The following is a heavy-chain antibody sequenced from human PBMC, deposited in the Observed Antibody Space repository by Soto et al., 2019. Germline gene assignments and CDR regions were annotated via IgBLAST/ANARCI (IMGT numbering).Heavy chain of an antibody. Sequence: EVQLVETGGDLIQPGGSLRLSCAASGFTVSSDSMTWVRQAPGKGLEWISIIYSDNNTDYADSVKGRFSISRDTSKNILYLQMTSLRAEDTAEYYCARHSSAMGVWGQGTTVPVSS. CDR2: IYSDNNT. V-gene: IGHV3-53*02. J-gene: IGHJ6*02. CDR3: ARHSSAMGV. CDR1: GFTVSSDS.